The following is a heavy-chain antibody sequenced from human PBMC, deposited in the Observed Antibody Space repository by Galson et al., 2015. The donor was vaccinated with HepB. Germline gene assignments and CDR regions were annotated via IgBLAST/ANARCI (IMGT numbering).Heavy chain of an antibody. CDR2: ISYDGSNK. CDR3: ATDALGISSGSTFHY. J-gene: IGHJ4*02. D-gene: IGHD6-19*01. Sequence: SLRLSCAASGFTLSSSDMHWVRQAPGKGLEWVALISYDGSNKWYADSVKGRFTISRDNSNNTLHLQMNRLRADDTAEYFCATDALGISSGSTFHYWGQGTLVTVSA. V-gene: IGHV3-30*03. CDR1: GFTLSSSD.